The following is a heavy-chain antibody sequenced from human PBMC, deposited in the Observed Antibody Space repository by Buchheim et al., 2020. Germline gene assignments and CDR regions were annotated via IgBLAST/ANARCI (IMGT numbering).Heavy chain of an antibody. CDR2: IGGSGSTT. Sequence: EVQLLESGGGLVQPGGSLRLSCAASGFTFSSYAMSWVRQAPGKGLEWVSVIGGSGSTTYYADSVKGRFTISRDNSKNTVYLQMNSLRAEDTAVYYCAKRAVGSSGWSTFDSWGQGTL. CDR3: AKRAVGSSGWSTFDS. D-gene: IGHD6-19*01. J-gene: IGHJ4*02. CDR1: GFTFSSYA. V-gene: IGHV3-23*01.